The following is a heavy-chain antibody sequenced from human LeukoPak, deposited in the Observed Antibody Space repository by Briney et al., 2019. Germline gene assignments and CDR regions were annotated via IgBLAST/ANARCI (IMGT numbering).Heavy chain of an antibody. CDR2: IYHSGTT. J-gene: IGHJ5*02. D-gene: IGHD6-19*01. CDR3: VRGRYSSGWFKDKNWFDP. V-gene: IGHV4-30-4*07. Sequence: SETLSLTCAVSGVAISRGGYAWNWIRQPPGKGLEWIAYIYHSGTTYYNPSLKSRATISVDTSKNQFSLKLSSVTAADTAVYYCVRGRYSSGWFKDKNWFDPWGQGTLVTVSS. CDR1: GVAISRGGYA.